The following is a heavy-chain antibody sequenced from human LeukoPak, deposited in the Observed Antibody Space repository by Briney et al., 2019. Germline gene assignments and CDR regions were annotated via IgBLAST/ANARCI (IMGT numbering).Heavy chain of an antibody. J-gene: IGHJ4*02. CDR3: ARDGYDSSGYYPYFDY. D-gene: IGHD3-22*01. CDR2: INAGNGNT. CDR1: GYTFTSYA. Sequence: ASVKVSCEASGYTFTSYAMHWVRQAPGQRLEWMGWINAGNGNTKYSQKFQGRVTITRDTSASTAYMELSSLRSEDTAVYYCARDGYDSSGYYPYFDYWGQGTLVTVSS. V-gene: IGHV1-3*01.